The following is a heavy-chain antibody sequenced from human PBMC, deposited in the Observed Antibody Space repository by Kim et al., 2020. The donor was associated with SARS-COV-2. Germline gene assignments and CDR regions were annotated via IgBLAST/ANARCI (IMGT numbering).Heavy chain of an antibody. D-gene: IGHD2-21*02. Sequence: SETLSLTCTVSGGSISSGDYYWSWIRQPPGKGLEWIGYIYYTGSSHYNPSLNSRVTISIDTSKNQFSLKLSSVTAADTAVYYCARGPPIGGGDCYSHWGQGTLDTVSS. CDR1: GGSISSGDYY. J-gene: IGHJ4*02. V-gene: IGHV4-30-4*01. CDR3: ARGPPIGGGDCYSH. CDR2: IYYTGSS.